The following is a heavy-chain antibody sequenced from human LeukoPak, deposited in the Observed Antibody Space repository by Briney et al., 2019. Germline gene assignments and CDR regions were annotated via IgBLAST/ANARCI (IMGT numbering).Heavy chain of an antibody. D-gene: IGHD3-10*01. CDR1: DYSISSGHY. J-gene: IGHJ4*02. Sequence: PSETLSLTCTVSDYSISSGHYWGWIRQPPGKGLEWIGSIYHGGSTYYNPSLKSRVTISVDTSKDQFSLKLSSVTAADTAVYYCARDGGDYYFDYWGQGTLVTVSS. CDR3: ARDGGDYYFDY. V-gene: IGHV4-38-2*02. CDR2: IYHGGST.